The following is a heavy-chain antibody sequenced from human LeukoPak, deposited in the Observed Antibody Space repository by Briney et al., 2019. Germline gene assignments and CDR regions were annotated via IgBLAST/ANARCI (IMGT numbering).Heavy chain of an antibody. Sequence: SETLSLTCAVSAYSISSGYYWGWIRQPPGKGLEWIGSIFHSGNTYYNPSLKSRVTISVDTSKNQFSLNLSSMTAADTAVYYCSRGKHNVGWYGDHFDYWGQGALVTVSS. CDR3: SRGKHNVGWYGDHFDY. J-gene: IGHJ4*02. V-gene: IGHV4-38-2*01. CDR1: AYSISSGYY. CDR2: IFHSGNT. D-gene: IGHD6-19*01.